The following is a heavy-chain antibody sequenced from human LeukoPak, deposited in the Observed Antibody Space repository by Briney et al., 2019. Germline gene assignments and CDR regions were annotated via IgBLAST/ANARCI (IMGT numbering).Heavy chain of an antibody. V-gene: IGHV3-11*04. Sequence: PGGSLRLSCAASGFTFSDYNMRWIRQAPGKGLEWVSSISRSGSTKYYADSVKGRFTISRDNAKSSLYLEMNSLRAEDTAVYYCARDNRGIAVAYDYWGQGTLVTVSS. CDR1: GFTFSDYN. CDR3: ARDNRGIAVAYDY. D-gene: IGHD6-19*01. J-gene: IGHJ4*02. CDR2: ISRSGSTK.